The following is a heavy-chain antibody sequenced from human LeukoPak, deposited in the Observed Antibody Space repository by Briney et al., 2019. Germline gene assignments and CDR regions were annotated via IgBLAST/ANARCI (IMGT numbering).Heavy chain of an antibody. D-gene: IGHD2-2*01. Sequence: SETLSLTCTVSGGSITSGNVFWTWIRQPAAKGLEWIGCIYGSGSTNYSPSLRSRVTISMDTSKNQFSLKLNSVTAADTAVYYCARGWGSTSSNYFDPWGQGTLVTVSS. CDR3: ARGWGSTSSNYFDP. V-gene: IGHV4-61*02. J-gene: IGHJ5*01. CDR2: IYGSGST. CDR1: GGSITSGNVF.